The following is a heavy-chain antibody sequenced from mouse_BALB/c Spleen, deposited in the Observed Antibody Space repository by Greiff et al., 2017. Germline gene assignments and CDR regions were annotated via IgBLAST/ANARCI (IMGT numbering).Heavy chain of an antibody. V-gene: IGHV2-3*01. J-gene: IGHJ4*01. CDR1: GFSLTSYG. CDR2: IWGDGST. CDR3: AKKKIGALGRGSYAMDY. Sequence: VKLMESGPGLVAPSQSLSITCTVSGFSLTSYGVSWVRQPPGKGLEWLGVIWGDGSTNYHSALISRLSISKDNSKSQVFLKLNSLQTDDTATYYCAKKKIGALGRGSYAMDYWGQGTSVTVSS. D-gene: IGHD3-3*01.